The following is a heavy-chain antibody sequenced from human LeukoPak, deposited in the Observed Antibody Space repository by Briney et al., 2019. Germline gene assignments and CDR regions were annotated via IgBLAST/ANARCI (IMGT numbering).Heavy chain of an antibody. CDR2: IYYSGAT. D-gene: IGHD2-15*01. Sequence: SETLSLTCTVPGGSINNYYWSWIRQPPGKGLEWIGYIYYSGATNYNPALKSRVTVSVDTSNNQFSLKLTSVTAADTAVYYCARHGSYTSRLYYFDYWGQGTLVTVSS. CDR3: ARHGSYTSRLYYFDY. V-gene: IGHV4-59*08. CDR1: GGSINNYY. J-gene: IGHJ4*02.